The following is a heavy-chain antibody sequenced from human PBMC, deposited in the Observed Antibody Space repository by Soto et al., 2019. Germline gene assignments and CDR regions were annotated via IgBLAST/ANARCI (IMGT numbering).Heavy chain of an antibody. CDR1: GFTFSSYW. Sequence: EVQLVESGGGLVQPGGSLRLSCAASGFTFSSYWMSWVRQAPGKGLEWVANIKQDGSEKYYVDSVKGRFTISRDNAKNSLYLQMNSLRAEDTAVYYCAGIESDGNHNWFDPWGQGTLVTVSS. D-gene: IGHD4-17*01. V-gene: IGHV3-7*01. CDR2: IKQDGSEK. CDR3: AGIESDGNHNWFDP. J-gene: IGHJ5*02.